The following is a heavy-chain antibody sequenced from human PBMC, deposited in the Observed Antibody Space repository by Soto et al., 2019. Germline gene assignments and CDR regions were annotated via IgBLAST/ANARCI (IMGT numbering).Heavy chain of an antibody. J-gene: IGHJ4*02. CDR2: IYYSGRT. CDR3: ARQWTTVVTQAYFDH. Sequence: SETLSLTCIVSGESISSGSYYWGWIRQPPGKGLEWIGSIYYSGRTYYNPSFKSRVTISIDTSKNQFSLKLSSVTATDTAVYYCARQWTTVVTQAYFDHWGQGALVTVSS. D-gene: IGHD2-21*02. V-gene: IGHV4-39*01. CDR1: GESISSGSYY.